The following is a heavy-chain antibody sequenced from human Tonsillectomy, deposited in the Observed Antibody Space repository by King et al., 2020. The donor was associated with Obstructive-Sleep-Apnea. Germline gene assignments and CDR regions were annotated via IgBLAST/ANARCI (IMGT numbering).Heavy chain of an antibody. D-gene: IGHD1-26*01. CDR3: ARIPFINPVGATKTGAYFDY. CDR1: GFPLTTFA. CDR2: MSGSGDNT. Sequence: VQLVESGGGLVQPGGSLRLSCAASGFPLTTFAMSWVRQAPGRGLEWVSGMSGSGDNTYYADSVRGRFTMSRDTSKNTLYLQMNSLRAEDTAVYYCARIPFINPVGATKTGAYFDYWGQGTLVTVSS. J-gene: IGHJ4*02. V-gene: IGHV3-23*04.